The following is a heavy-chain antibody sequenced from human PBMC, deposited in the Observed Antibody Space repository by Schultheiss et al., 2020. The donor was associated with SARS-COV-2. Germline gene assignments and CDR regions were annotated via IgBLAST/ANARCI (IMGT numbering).Heavy chain of an antibody. D-gene: IGHD3-22*01. CDR1: GFTFSSYS. J-gene: IGHJ3*02. CDR2: ISSSSSYI. V-gene: IGHV3-21*05. Sequence: GGSLRLSCAASGFTFSSYSMNWVRQAPGKGLEWVSYISSSSSYIYYADSVKGRFTISRDNAKNSLYLQMNSLRAEDTAVYYCAKGTLAYYYDSSGYPVPVAFDIWGQGTTVTVSS. CDR3: AKGTLAYYYDSSGYPVPVAFDI.